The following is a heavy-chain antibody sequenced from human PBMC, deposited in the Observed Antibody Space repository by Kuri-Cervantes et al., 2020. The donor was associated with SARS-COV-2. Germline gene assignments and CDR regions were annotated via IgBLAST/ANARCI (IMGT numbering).Heavy chain of an antibody. CDR2: IYYSGST. D-gene: IGHD3-3*01. J-gene: IGHJ4*02. CDR1: GYSISSGYY. V-gene: IGHV4-38-2*01. CDR3: ARQGEIFGVVITHLYFDY. Sequence: SQTLSLTCAVSGYSISSGYYWGWIRQPPRKGLEWIGSIYYSGSTYYNPSLKSRVTISVDTSKNQFSLKLSSVTAADTAVYYCARQGEIFGVVITHLYFDYWGQGTQVTVSS.